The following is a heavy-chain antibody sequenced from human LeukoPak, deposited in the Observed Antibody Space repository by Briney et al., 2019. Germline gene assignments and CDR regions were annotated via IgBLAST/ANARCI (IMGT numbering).Heavy chain of an antibody. V-gene: IGHV4-39*01. J-gene: IGHJ4*02. CDR2: IYYSGST. D-gene: IGHD5-24*01. CDR3: ASHIALQYTPYYFDY. CDR1: GGSISSSSYY. Sequence: SETPSLTCTVSGGSISSSSYYWGWIRQPPGKGLEWIGSIYYSGSTYYNPSLKSRVTISVDTSKSQFSLKLSSVTAADTAVYYCASHIALQYTPYYFDYWGQGTLVTVSS.